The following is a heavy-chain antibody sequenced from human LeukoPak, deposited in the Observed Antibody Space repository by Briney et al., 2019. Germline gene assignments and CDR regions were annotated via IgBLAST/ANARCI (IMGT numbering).Heavy chain of an antibody. D-gene: IGHD3-22*01. Sequence: SETLSLTCAVYGGSFSGYYWSRIRQPPGKGLEWIGEINHSGSTNYNPSLKSRVTISVDTSKNQFSLKLSSVTAADTAVYYCARGPLEIDRTTMIVVVTGFDYWGQGTLVTVSS. CDR2: INHSGST. CDR3: ARGPLEIDRTTMIVVVTGFDY. CDR1: GGSFSGYY. V-gene: IGHV4-34*01. J-gene: IGHJ4*02.